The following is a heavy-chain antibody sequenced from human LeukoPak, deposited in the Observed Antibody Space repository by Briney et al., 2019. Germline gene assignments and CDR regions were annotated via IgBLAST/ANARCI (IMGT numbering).Heavy chain of an antibody. D-gene: IGHD2-2*01. J-gene: IGHJ2*01. Sequence: GGSLRLSCAASGFTFSHYGMHWVRQAPGRGLEWVAIVWPDGNKKLYADPVKGRFIISKDNSQHTLHMEMNSLRADDTAVYYCVVVVVPAAIWQFDLWGRGTLVTVSS. CDR1: GFTFSHYG. CDR2: VWPDGNKK. CDR3: VVVVVPAAIWQFDL. V-gene: IGHV3-33*01.